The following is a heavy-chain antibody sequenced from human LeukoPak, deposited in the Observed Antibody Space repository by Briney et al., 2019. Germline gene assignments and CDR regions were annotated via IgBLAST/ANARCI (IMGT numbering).Heavy chain of an antibody. V-gene: IGHV1-69*13. CDR1: GVTFSSYA. CDR3: ARRRGSGLYPFDY. Sequence: GASVKVSCKASGVTFSSYAISWVRQAPGQGLEWMGGIIPIFGTANYAQKFQGRVTITADESTSTAYMELSSLRSEDTAVYYCARRRGSGLYPFDYWGQGTLVTVSS. J-gene: IGHJ4*02. CDR2: IIPIFGTA. D-gene: IGHD6-19*01.